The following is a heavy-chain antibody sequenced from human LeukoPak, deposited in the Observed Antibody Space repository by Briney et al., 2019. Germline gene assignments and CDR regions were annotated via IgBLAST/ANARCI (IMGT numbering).Heavy chain of an antibody. CDR1: GGSISSSSYY. Sequence: SETLSLTCTVSGGSISSSSYYWGWIRQPPGKGLEWIGSIYYSGSTYYNPSLKSRVTISVDTSKNQFSLKLSSVTAADTAVYYCARHAGSSWYRPPGRFDPWGQGTLVTVSS. CDR3: ARHAGSSWYRPPGRFDP. D-gene: IGHD6-13*01. J-gene: IGHJ5*02. V-gene: IGHV4-39*01. CDR2: IYYSGST.